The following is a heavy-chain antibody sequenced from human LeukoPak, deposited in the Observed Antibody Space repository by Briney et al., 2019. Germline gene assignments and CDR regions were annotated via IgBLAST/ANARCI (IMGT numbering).Heavy chain of an antibody. CDR3: ARSDGYCSSTSCQNIDY. CDR2: ISAYNGNT. D-gene: IGHD2-2*03. V-gene: IGHV1-18*01. J-gene: IGHJ4*02. CDR1: GYTFTSYG. Sequence: ASVKVSCKASGYTFTSYGISWVRQAPGQGLEWMRWISAYNGNTNYAQKLQGRVTMTTDTSTSTAYMELRSLRSDDTAVYYCARSDGYCSSTSCQNIDYWGQGTLVTVSS.